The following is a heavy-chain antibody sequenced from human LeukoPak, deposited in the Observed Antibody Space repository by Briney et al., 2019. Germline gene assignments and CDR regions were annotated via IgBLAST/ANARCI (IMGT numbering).Heavy chain of an antibody. CDR2: TKQDGSEI. V-gene: IGHV3-7*01. D-gene: IGHD6-25*01. CDR3: ARGSSGAAESYFDY. CDR1: GFTLSQYW. J-gene: IGHJ4*02. Sequence: GGSLRLSCALSGFTLSQYWMSWVRQAPGKGLERVANTKQDGSEIHYVDSVKGRFTIARDNAKNSLYLQMNSLRAEDTAVYYCARGSSGAAESYFDYWGQGTLVTVSS.